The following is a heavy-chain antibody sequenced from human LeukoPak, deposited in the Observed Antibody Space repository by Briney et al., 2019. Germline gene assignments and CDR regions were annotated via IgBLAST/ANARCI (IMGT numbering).Heavy chain of an antibody. J-gene: IGHJ4*02. Sequence: PGGSLRLSCAASGFTFSSYGMHWVRQAPGKGLEWVSGISPSGGITYYTDSVKGRFTISRDNSKNTVYLQMNSLRPEDTAVYYCVRDRDWAFDYWGQGSLVTVSS. CDR1: GFTFSSYG. V-gene: IGHV3-23*01. CDR2: ISPSGGIT. CDR3: VRDRDWAFDY. D-gene: IGHD2-21*02.